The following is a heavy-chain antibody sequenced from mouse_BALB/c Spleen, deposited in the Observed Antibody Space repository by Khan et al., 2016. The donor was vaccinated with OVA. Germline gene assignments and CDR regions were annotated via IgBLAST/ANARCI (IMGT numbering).Heavy chain of an antibody. Sequence: VQLQQSGAELVKSGATVKLSCTASGLNIKDTYMHWLKQWPEQGLEWIGRIDPPNGITNYNPNFQGKATITADTSSNTAYLQPSSLTFEDPAVSYCARMAGKWGQVTTLTVSS. V-gene: IGHV14-3*02. CDR1: GLNIKDTY. CDR2: IDPPNGIT. CDR3: ARMAGK. J-gene: IGHJ2*01.